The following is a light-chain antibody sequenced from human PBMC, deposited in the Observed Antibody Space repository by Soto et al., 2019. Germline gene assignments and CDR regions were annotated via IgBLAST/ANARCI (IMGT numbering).Light chain of an antibody. Sequence: EIVLTQSPGTLSLSPGERATLSCRASQSVSSSYLAWYQQKPGQAPRLLIYGASSRATGIPDRFSGSGSGRDFTLTISRLEPEDFAVYYCQQYGSSPPRYTFGQGTQLEIK. V-gene: IGKV3-20*01. CDR3: QQYGSSPPRYT. CDR1: QSVSSSY. CDR2: GAS. J-gene: IGKJ2*01.